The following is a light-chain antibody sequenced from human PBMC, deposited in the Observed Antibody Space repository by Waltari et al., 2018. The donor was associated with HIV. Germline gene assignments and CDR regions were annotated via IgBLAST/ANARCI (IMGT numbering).Light chain of an antibody. Sequence: EIVLPQSPGTLSLSPGESATLSCRASQSVSNSLAWYQQKPGQAPRLLIYGASTRATGIAARFSGSGSGTDFTLTISSPQSEDFAVYYCQQYSNWPLTFGGGTKVEI. CDR3: QQYSNWPLT. CDR2: GAS. J-gene: IGKJ4*01. CDR1: QSVSNS. V-gene: IGKV3-15*01.